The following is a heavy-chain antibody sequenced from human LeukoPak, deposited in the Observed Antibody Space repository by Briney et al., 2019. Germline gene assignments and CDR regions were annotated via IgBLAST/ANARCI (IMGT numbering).Heavy chain of an antibody. Sequence: SETLSLTCTVSGVSISSYYWSWIRQPPGKELEWIGYIYYSGSTNYNPSLKSRVTISLDTSNNQFSLKLSSVTAADTAVYYCARHDGSSWYYAFDVWGQGTMVTVSS. D-gene: IGHD6-13*01. CDR1: GVSISSYY. CDR3: ARHDGSSWYYAFDV. V-gene: IGHV4-59*08. CDR2: IYYSGST. J-gene: IGHJ3*01.